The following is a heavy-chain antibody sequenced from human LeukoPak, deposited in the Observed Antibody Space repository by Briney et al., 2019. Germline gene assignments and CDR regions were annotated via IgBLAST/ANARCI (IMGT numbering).Heavy chain of an antibody. V-gene: IGHV3-23*01. D-gene: IGHD5-12*01. J-gene: IGHJ4*02. CDR3: AKVVSGYHFDY. CDR1: GFSFSSYG. Sequence: PGGSLRLSCAVSGFSFSSYGKCWVRRAQGKGPGLVSGISGSGGNTYYADSVKGRFTITRDNSQNTLYLQMNTLRAEDTAVYYCAKVVSGYHFDYWGQGTLVTVSS. CDR2: ISGSGGNT.